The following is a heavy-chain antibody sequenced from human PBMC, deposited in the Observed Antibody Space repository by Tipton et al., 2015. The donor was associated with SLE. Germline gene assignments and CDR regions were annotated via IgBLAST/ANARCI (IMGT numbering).Heavy chain of an antibody. CDR1: GFSFSSYG. D-gene: IGHD3-10*01. V-gene: IGHV3-30*02. CDR3: AKADHGSGNFDY. CDR2: IQYDGINK. Sequence: SLRLSCASSGFSFSSYGMHWVRQAPGKGLEWVALIQYDGINKYYADFVKGRFTISRDSSTLYLAMNNLRPDDTAVYYCAKADHGSGNFDYWGPGTLVTVSS. J-gene: IGHJ4*02.